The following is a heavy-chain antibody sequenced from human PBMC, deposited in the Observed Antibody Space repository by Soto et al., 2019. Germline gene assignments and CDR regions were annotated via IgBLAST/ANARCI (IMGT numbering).Heavy chain of an antibody. V-gene: IGHV4-4*07. CDR1: GGSISSYY. Sequence: PSETLSLTCTVSGGSISSYYWSWIRQPAGKGLEWIGRIYTSGSTNYNPSLKSRVTMSVDTSKNQFSLKLSSVTAADTAVYYCARGARSICSSTSCHDYYYYYGMDVWGQGTTVTVSS. CDR2: IYTSGST. J-gene: IGHJ6*02. CDR3: ARGARSICSSTSCHDYYYYYGMDV. D-gene: IGHD2-2*01.